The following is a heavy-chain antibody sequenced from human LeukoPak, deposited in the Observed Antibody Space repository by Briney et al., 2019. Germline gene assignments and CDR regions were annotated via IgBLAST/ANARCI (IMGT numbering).Heavy chain of an antibody. J-gene: IGHJ4*02. CDR1: GGSISSSSAY. CDR2: IYYSKNT. V-gene: IGHV4-39*01. D-gene: IGHD5-18*01. CDR3: VSPRGFSYGYFDY. Sequence: SETLSLTCTVSGGSISSSSAYWGWIRQPPGKGLAWIGSIYYSKNTYYNPSLKSRVTISADTSKNQFSLTLGSVSATDTAVYYCVSPRGFSYGYFDYWGQGTLVTVSS.